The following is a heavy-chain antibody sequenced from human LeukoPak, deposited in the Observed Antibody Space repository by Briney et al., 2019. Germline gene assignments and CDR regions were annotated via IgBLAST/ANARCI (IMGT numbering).Heavy chain of an antibody. V-gene: IGHV1-69*06. J-gene: IGHJ4*02. CDR2: IIPIFGTA. CDR1: GGTFSSYA. Sequence: SVKVSCKASGGTFSSYAISWVRQAPGQGLEWMGGIIPIFGTANYAQKFQGRVTITADKSTSTAYMELSSLRSEDTAVYYCARDNSGWYNVFDYWGQGTLVTVSS. D-gene: IGHD6-19*01. CDR3: ARDNSGWYNVFDY.